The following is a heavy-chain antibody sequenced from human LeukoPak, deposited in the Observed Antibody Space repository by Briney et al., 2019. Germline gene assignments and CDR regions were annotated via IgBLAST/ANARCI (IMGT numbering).Heavy chain of an antibody. V-gene: IGHV3-30*01. CDR3: ARGWIVVVPAAAY. CDR1: GFTFSSYA. Sequence: PGGSLRLSCAASGFTFSSYAMHWVRQAPGKGLEWVAVISYDGSNKYYADSVKGRFTISRDNSKNMLYLQMNSLRAEDTAVYYCARGWIVVVPAAAYWGQGTLVTVSS. J-gene: IGHJ4*02. CDR2: ISYDGSNK. D-gene: IGHD2-2*01.